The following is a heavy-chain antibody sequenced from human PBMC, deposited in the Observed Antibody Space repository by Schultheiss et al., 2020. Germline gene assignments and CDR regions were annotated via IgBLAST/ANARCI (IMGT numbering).Heavy chain of an antibody. V-gene: IGHV4-59*08. CDR2: IYYSGST. D-gene: IGHD6-19*01. Sequence: SETLSLTCTVSGGSISSYYWSWIRQPPGKGLEWIGYIYYSGSTNYNPSLKSRVTISVDTSKNQFSLKLSSVTAADTAVYYCARHFMGSSGYGMDVWGQGTTVTVSS. CDR1: GGSISSYY. J-gene: IGHJ6*02. CDR3: ARHFMGSSGYGMDV.